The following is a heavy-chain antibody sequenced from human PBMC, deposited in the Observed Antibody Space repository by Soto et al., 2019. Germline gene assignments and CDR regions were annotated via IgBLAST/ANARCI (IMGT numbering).Heavy chain of an antibody. CDR2: VSGSGLYT. CDR1: GFTFDTYA. J-gene: IGHJ4*02. CDR3: AQDLIAETGTPPYYFDP. V-gene: IGHV3-23*01. Sequence: PGGSMRLSCVASGFTFDTYAISWVRQAPGKGLEWVSTVSGSGLYTYYTDSVKGRFTIYRDQPRNTLYLQMNSLRLEDTAVYFCAQDLIAETGTPPYYFDPWGQGTLVT. D-gene: IGHD6-13*01.